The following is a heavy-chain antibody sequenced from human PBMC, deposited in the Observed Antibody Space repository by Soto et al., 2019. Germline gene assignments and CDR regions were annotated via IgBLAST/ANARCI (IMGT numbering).Heavy chain of an antibody. CDR1: GGSISSSSYY. V-gene: IGHV4-39*01. Sequence: SETLSLTCTVSGGSISSSSYYWGWIRQPPGKGLEWIGSIYYSGSTYYNPSLKSRVTISVDTSKNQFSLKLGSVTAADTAVYYCARLTIFGDPSRRDYWGQGTLVTVSS. D-gene: IGHD3-3*01. CDR3: ARLTIFGDPSRRDY. J-gene: IGHJ4*02. CDR2: IYYSGST.